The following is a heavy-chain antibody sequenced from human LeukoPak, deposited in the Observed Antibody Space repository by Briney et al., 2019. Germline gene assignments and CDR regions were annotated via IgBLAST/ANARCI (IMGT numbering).Heavy chain of an antibody. D-gene: IGHD2-21*02. J-gene: IGHJ4*02. V-gene: IGHV3-48*03. Sequence: GGSLRLSCAASGFTFSSYEMNWVRQAPGKGLEWVSYISSSGSTIYYADSVKGRFTISRDNAKNSLYLQMNSLRAEDTAVYYCARGGDVVVVTSPFDYWGQGTLVTVSS. CDR2: ISSSGSTI. CDR3: ARGGDVVVVTSPFDY. CDR1: GFTFSSYE.